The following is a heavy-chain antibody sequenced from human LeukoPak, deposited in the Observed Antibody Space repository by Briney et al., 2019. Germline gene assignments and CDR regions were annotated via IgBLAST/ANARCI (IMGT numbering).Heavy chain of an antibody. D-gene: IGHD2-15*01. CDR1: GGTFSSYA. J-gene: IGHJ6*02. CDR3: ARTFSCSGGSCYPDLTPGDPVYYYYGMDV. V-gene: IGHV1-69*13. CDR2: IIPIFGTA. Sequence: GASVKVSCKASGGTFSSYAISWVRQAPGQGLEWMGGIIPIFGTANYAQKFQGRVTITADESTSTAYMELSSLRSEDTAVYYCARTFSCSGGSCYPDLTPGDPVYYYYGMDVWGQGTTVTVSS.